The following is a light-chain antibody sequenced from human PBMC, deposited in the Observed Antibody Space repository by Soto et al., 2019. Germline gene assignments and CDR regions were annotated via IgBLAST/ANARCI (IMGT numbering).Light chain of an antibody. CDR2: EVS. CDR3: CSYAGSSYV. J-gene: IGLJ1*01. Sequence: QSVLTQPASVSGSPGQSITISCTGTSSEVGSYNLVSWYQQHPGKAPKLMIYEVSKRPSGVSNRFSGSKSGNPASLTISGLQAEDEADYYCCSYAGSSYVFGTGTKVTVL. V-gene: IGLV2-23*02. CDR1: SSEVGSYNL.